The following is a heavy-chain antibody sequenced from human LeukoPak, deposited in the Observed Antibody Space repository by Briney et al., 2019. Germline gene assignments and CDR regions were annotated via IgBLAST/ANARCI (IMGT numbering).Heavy chain of an antibody. V-gene: IGHV1-69*13. CDR2: IIPIFGTA. Sequence: GASVKVSCKASGGTFSSYAINWVRQAPGQGLEWMGGIIPIFGTANYAQKFQGRVTITADESTSTAYMELSSLRSEDTAVYYCARVECSGSSCWIDYWGQGTLVTVSS. D-gene: IGHD2-2*01. J-gene: IGHJ4*02. CDR1: GGTFSSYA. CDR3: ARVECSGSSCWIDY.